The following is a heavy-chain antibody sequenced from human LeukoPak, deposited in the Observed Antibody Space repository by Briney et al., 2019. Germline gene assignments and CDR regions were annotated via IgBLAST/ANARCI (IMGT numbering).Heavy chain of an antibody. CDR1: GFTFSSYS. V-gene: IGHV3-21*01. CDR3: ARDRVPAAIREDY. CDR2: ISSSSSYI. Sequence: GGSLRLSCAASGFTFSSYSMNWVRQAPGKGLEWVSSISSSSSYIYYADSVKGRFTISRDNAKNSLYLQMNSLRAEDTAVYYCARDRVPAAIREDYWGQGTLVTVSS. J-gene: IGHJ4*02. D-gene: IGHD2-2*02.